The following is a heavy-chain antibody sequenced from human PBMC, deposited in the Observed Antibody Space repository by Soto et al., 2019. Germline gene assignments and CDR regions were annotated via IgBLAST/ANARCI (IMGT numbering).Heavy chain of an antibody. V-gene: IGHV5-10-1*01. CDR3: ARLYDYINWFDP. CDR2: IDPSDSYT. J-gene: IGHJ5*02. Sequence: TGESLKISCKGSGYSFTSYWISWVRQMPGKGLEWMGRIDPSDSYTNYSPSFQGHVTISADKSISTAYLQWSSLKASDTAMYYCARLYDYINWFDPWGQGTLVTVSS. CDR1: GYSFTSYW. D-gene: IGHD4-4*01.